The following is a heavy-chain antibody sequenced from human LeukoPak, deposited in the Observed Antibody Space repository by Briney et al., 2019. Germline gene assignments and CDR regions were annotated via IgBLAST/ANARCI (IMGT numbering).Heavy chain of an antibody. CDR2: INPNSGGT. CDR3: ARRSSSWYIFDY. D-gene: IGHD6-13*01. Sequence: ASVKVSCKASGYTFTGYYMHWVRQAPGQGLEWMGRINPNSGGTNYAQKFQGRVTMTRDTSISTAYMELSRLRSDDTAVYYCARRSSSWYIFDYWGQGTLVTVSS. V-gene: IGHV1-2*06. CDR1: GYTFTGYY. J-gene: IGHJ4*02.